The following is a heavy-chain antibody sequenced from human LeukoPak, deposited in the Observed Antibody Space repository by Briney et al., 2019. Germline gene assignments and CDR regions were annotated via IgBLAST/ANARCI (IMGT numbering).Heavy chain of an antibody. J-gene: IGHJ6*02. Sequence: PGGSLRLSCAASGFTFSSYWMSWVRQAPGKGLEWVANIKQDGSEKYYVDSVKGRFTISRDNAKNSLYLQMNSLRAEDTAVYYCARDRDFWSGRVYYHYGMDVWGQGTTVTVSS. V-gene: IGHV3-7*01. D-gene: IGHD3-3*01. CDR1: GFTFSSYW. CDR2: IKQDGSEK. CDR3: ARDRDFWSGRVYYHYGMDV.